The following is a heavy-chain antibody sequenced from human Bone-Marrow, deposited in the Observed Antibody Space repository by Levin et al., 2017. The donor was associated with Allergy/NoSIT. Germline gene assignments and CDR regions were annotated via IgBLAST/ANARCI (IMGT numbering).Heavy chain of an antibody. V-gene: IGHV4-4*02. J-gene: IGHJ4*02. Sequence: ASETLSLTCDVYGASISTDNWWSWVRQSPGKGLEWIGEISYRGTTKYRSSLERRVTISMDKSQNQFSLHLSFVTAADTAVYYCVRDVRAGNCFDSWGQGTLVTVSS. CDR3: VRDVRAGNCFDS. CDR2: ISYRGTT. CDR1: GASISTDNW. D-gene: IGHD1-14*01.